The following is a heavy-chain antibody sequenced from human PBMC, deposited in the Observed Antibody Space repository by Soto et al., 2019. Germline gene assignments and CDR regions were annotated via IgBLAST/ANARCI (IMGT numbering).Heavy chain of an antibody. V-gene: IGHV3-30*18. CDR1: GFTFSSYG. J-gene: IGHJ6*02. Sequence: GGSLRLSCAASGFTFSSYGMHWVRQAPGKGLEWVAVISYDGSNKYYADSVKGRFTISRDNSKNTLYLQMNSLRAEDTAVYYCAKDHRGPYSSGCYYYYGMDVWGQGTTVTVSS. D-gene: IGHD6-19*01. CDR3: AKDHRGPYSSGCYYYYGMDV. CDR2: ISYDGSNK.